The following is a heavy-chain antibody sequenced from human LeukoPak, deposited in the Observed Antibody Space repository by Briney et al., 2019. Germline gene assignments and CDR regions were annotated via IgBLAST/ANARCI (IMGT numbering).Heavy chain of an antibody. D-gene: IGHD1-26*01. CDR2: ITHTRRT. CDR1: GFTFSSYA. Sequence: GSLRLSCAASGFTFSSYAMSWVRQSPGKGLEWIGEITHTRRTNYNPVLRSRVTISVDTSRNQFSLKLRSMTAADTAVYYCARGGRWESYSAFDIWGQGTTVSVSS. J-gene: IGHJ3*02. V-gene: IGHV4-34*01. CDR3: ARGGRWESYSAFDI.